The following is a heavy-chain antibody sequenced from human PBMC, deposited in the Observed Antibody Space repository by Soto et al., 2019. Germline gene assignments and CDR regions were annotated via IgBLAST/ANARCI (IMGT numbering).Heavy chain of an antibody. J-gene: IGHJ4*02. D-gene: IGHD5-18*01. CDR1: GGTFSSYT. Sequence: QVQLVQSGAAVKKPGSSVKVSCKASGGTFSSYTISWVRQAPGQGLEWMGRIIPILGIANYAQKFQGRGTITADKSTSTAYMELSSLRSEDTAVYYCARDRGRDGYSCDYWGQGTLVTVSS. CDR2: IIPILGIA. V-gene: IGHV1-69*08. CDR3: ARDRGRDGYSCDY.